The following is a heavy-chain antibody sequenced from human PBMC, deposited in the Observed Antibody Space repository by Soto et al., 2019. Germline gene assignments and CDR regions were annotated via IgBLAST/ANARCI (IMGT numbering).Heavy chain of an antibody. V-gene: IGHV4-31*03. CDR1: GGSISSGGYY. CDR3: ARAPPRLVVVAAGDYYYYMDV. D-gene: IGHD2-15*01. CDR2: IYYSGST. J-gene: IGHJ6*03. Sequence: SETLSLTCTVSGGSISSGGYYWSWIRQHPGKGLEWIGYIYYSGSTYYNPSLKSRVTISVDTSKNQFSLELSSVTAADTAVYYCARAPPRLVVVAAGDYYYYMDVWGKGTTVTV.